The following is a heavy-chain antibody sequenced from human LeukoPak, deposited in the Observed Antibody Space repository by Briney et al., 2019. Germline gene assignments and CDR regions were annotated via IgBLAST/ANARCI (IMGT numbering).Heavy chain of an antibody. Sequence: GGSLRLSCAASGFTFSSHGMHWVRQAPGKGLEWVAVIWYDGSNKYYADSVKGRFTISRDNSKNTLYLQMNSLRAEDTAVYYCARGATWIQLWLRAFDIWGQGTMVTVSS. CDR1: GFTFSSHG. V-gene: IGHV3-33*01. CDR2: IWYDGSNK. D-gene: IGHD5-18*01. CDR3: ARGATWIQLWLRAFDI. J-gene: IGHJ3*02.